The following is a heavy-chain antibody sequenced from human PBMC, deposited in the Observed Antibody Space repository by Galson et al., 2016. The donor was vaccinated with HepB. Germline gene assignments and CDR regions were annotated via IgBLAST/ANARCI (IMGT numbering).Heavy chain of an antibody. V-gene: IGHV4-39*01. CDR1: GGSVINDRYY. CDR3: ARHDSQSESDPLDP. Sequence: SETLSLTCSVSGGSVINDRYYWDWIRQPPGKGLEWIGNTYHIGGTWYNPSLKSRVTISIDTAKNQFSLELRSVTAADTAHYYCARHDSQSESDPLDPWGQGILVTVSS. CDR2: TYHIGGT. J-gene: IGHJ5*02. D-gene: IGHD3-22*01.